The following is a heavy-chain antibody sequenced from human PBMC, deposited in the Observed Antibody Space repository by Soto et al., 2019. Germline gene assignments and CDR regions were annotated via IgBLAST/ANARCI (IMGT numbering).Heavy chain of an antibody. D-gene: IGHD1-20*01. J-gene: IGHJ4*02. CDR1: GFTFSSYA. V-gene: IGHV3-30-3*01. CDR2: ISYDGSNK. Sequence: QVQLVESGGGVVQPGRSLRLSCAASGFTFSSYAMHWVRQAPGKGLEWVAVISYDGSNKYYADSVKGRFTISRDNSKNTLYLQMNSLRAEDTAVYYCARDWGLNWNDDWGSTGYFDYWGQGTLVTVSS. CDR3: ARDWGLNWNDDWGSTGYFDY.